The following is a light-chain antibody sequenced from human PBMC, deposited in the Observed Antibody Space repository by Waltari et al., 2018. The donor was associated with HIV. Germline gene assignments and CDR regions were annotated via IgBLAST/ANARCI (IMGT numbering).Light chain of an antibody. J-gene: IGLJ2*01. CDR3: SSYAGSNSFVV. CDR1: NSDVGGYNF. Sequence: QSALTQPPSASGSPGQSVTISCTGTNSDVGGYNFVSWYQQHPGKAPKLMIYEVSKRPSGVPDLFFGSKSGNTASLTVSGLQAEDEADYYCSSYAGSNSFVVFGGGTKLTVL. V-gene: IGLV2-8*01. CDR2: EVS.